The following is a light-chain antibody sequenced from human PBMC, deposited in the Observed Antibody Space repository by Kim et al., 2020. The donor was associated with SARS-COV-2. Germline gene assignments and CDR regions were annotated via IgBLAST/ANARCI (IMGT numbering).Light chain of an antibody. CDR3: LQGTRWPWT. CDR2: TVS. Sequence: PDSSACRSRQSLVSSGGNTYLNWFQQRPGQSPRRLIYTVSNRDSGVPDRFSGSGSGTDFTLQISRVEAEDVGVYFCLQGTRWPWTFGQGTKVDIK. CDR1: QSLVSSGGNTY. V-gene: IGKV2-30*01. J-gene: IGKJ1*01.